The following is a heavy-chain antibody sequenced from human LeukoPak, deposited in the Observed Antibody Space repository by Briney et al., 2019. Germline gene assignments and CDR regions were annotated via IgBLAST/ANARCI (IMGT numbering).Heavy chain of an antibody. CDR2: IYSSGSN. D-gene: IGHD5-12*01. Sequence: PSETLSLMCTVSGGSIGGYFWSWIRQPAGKGLVWIGRIYSSGSNNYNPSLKSRVTMSLDTSKNHLSLNLSSVTAADTAVYYCAREPTSGREPTSGRPLDYWGQGTLVTVSS. CDR3: AREPTSGREPTSGRPLDY. CDR1: GGSIGGYF. V-gene: IGHV4-4*07. J-gene: IGHJ4*02.